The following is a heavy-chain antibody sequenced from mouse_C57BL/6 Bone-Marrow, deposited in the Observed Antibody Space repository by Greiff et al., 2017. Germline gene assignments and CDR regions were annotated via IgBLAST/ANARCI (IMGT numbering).Heavy chain of an antibody. D-gene: IGHD1-1*01. CDR2: INPNNGGT. Sequence: EVQLKESGPELVKPGASVKIPCKASGYTFTDYNMDWVKQSHGKSLEWIGDINPNNGGTIYNQKFKGKATLTVDKSSSTAYMELRSLTSEDTAVYYCARRGYYGSSFPWYFDVWGTGTTVTVSS. V-gene: IGHV1-18*01. CDR1: GYTFTDYN. CDR3: ARRGYYGSSFPWYFDV. J-gene: IGHJ1*03.